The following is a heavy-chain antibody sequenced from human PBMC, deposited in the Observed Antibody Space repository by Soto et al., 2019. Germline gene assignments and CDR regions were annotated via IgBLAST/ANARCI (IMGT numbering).Heavy chain of an antibody. D-gene: IGHD3-9*01. V-gene: IGHV2-5*02. J-gene: IGHJ4*02. Sequence: QITLKESGPTLVRPTQTLTLTCALSGLPRSTRGVGVGWIRQPPGKPLEWLPFIYWDDSKHYSPSLRSRLTISKDTSNNQVVLTMTHMDPMDTGTYYCAHKGPEDWPLDYWGQGTLVTVSS. CDR1: GLPRSTRGVG. CDR3: AHKGPEDWPLDY. CDR2: IYWDDSK.